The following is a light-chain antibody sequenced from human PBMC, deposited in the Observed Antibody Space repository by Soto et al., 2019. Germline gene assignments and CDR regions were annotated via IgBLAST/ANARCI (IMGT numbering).Light chain of an antibody. J-gene: IGKJ5*01. Sequence: DIQMTQSPSSLSASVGDRVTITCRESQGISNYLAWYQQKPGKVPKLLIYAASTLQSGVPSRFSGSGSGTDFTLTISSLQPEDVATYYCQKYNSALSITFGQGTRLEIK. V-gene: IGKV1-27*01. CDR1: QGISNY. CDR3: QKYNSALSIT. CDR2: AAS.